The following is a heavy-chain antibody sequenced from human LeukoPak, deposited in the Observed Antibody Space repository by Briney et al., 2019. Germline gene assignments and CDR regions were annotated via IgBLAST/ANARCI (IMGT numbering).Heavy chain of an antibody. CDR1: GYTFTSYY. CDR3: ARAWQQVGVVPATLGD. V-gene: IGHV1-46*01. CDR2: INPSGGST. Sequence: GAPVKASCKASGYTFTSYYMHWVRQAPGQGLEWMGIINPSGGSTSYAQKFQGRVTMTRDTSTSTVYMELSSLRSEDTAVYYCARAWQQVGVVPATLGDWGQGTLVIVSA. J-gene: IGHJ4*02. D-gene: IGHD2-2*01.